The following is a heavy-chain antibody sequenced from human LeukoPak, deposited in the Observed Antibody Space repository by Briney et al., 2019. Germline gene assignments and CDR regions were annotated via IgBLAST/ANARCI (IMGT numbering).Heavy chain of an antibody. CDR1: GGSISSSSDY. J-gene: IGHJ4*02. Sequence: SETLSLTWTVSGGSISSSSDYWGWIRQPTGKGPEWIGSIYYSGSTYYDPSLKSRVTISVDTSKNQFSLKLSSVTAADTAVYYCARLDYYDSGTFDYWGQGTLVTVSS. D-gene: IGHD3-22*01. CDR3: ARLDYYDSGTFDY. CDR2: IYYSGST. V-gene: IGHV4-39*01.